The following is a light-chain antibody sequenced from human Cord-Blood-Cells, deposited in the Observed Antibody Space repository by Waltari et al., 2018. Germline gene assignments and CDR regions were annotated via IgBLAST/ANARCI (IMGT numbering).Light chain of an antibody. J-gene: IGLJ3*02. V-gene: IGLV3-10*01. Sequence: SYELTQPPSVSVSPGQTARITCSGDALPKKYAYWYQQKSGQAPVLVIYEDSKRPSGLPERFYGSSSGTMATLTISGAQVEDEADYYCYSTDSSGNHRGVFGGGTKLTVL. CDR1: ALPKKY. CDR2: EDS. CDR3: YSTDSSGNHRGV.